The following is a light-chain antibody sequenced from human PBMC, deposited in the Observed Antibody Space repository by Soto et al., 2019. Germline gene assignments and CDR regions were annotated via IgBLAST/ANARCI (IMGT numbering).Light chain of an antibody. CDR1: QSISSY. Sequence: DIQMTQSPSSLSASVGDRVTITCRASQSISSYLNWYQQKPGKAPKLLIYAASSLQRGVPSRFSVSGSGTDFTLTISSLQPEDFATYYCQQSYSTITFGQGTRLEIK. CDR2: AAS. CDR3: QQSYSTIT. J-gene: IGKJ5*01. V-gene: IGKV1-39*01.